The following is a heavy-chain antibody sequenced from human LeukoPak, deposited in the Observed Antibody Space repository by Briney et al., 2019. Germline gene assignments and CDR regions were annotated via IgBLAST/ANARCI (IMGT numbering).Heavy chain of an antibody. CDR1: GFTFSSYE. J-gene: IGHJ4*02. CDR2: ISSSGRAI. V-gene: IGHV3-48*03. CDR3: ARCPRWAHFDY. Sequence: HPGGSLRLSCAGSGFTFSSYEMNWVRQAPGKGLEWVSYISSSGRAIYYADSVKGRFTVSRDNAKNSLYLQMNSLGAEDTAVYYCARCPRWAHFDYWGQGTLVTVSS. D-gene: IGHD4-23*01.